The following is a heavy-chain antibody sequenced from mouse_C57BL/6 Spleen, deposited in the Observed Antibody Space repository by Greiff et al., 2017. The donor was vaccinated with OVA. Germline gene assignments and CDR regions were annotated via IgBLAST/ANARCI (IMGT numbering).Heavy chain of an antibody. CDR1: GSTFTRYW. CDR3: ARWHDGYYDY. J-gene: IGHJ2*01. Sequence: QVQLQQPGAELVKPGASVKLSCPASGSTFTRYWMHWVKQRPGQGLEWIGMIHPNSGSTNYNEKFKSKATLTVDKSSSTAYMQLSSLTSEDSAVYYCARWHDGYYDYWGQGTTLTVSS. D-gene: IGHD2-3*01. V-gene: IGHV1-64*01. CDR2: IHPNSGST.